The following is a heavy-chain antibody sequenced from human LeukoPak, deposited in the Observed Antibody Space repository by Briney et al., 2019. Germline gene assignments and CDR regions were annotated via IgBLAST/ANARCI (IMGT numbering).Heavy chain of an antibody. J-gene: IGHJ6*02. V-gene: IGHV4-34*01. D-gene: IGHD2-15*01. CDR3: AGGPYCSGGTCSFYFYGLAV. CDR1: GGSFSGYS. CDR2: VNHRGST. Sequence: SETLSLTCGVHGGSFSGYSCNWIRQPPGKGLEWIGEVNHRGSTNYNPSLKSRVTISEDTSKKQFSLKLTSVTAADTAIYYCAGGPYCSGGTCSFYFYGLAVWGPGTAVTVSS.